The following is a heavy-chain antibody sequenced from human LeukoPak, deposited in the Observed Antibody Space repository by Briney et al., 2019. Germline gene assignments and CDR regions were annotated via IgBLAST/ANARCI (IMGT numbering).Heavy chain of an antibody. J-gene: IGHJ3*02. D-gene: IGHD3-9*01. CDR3: ARGPGDWLLRDGAFDI. V-gene: IGHV4-61*08. Sequence: SETLSLTCTVSGGSISSGGYYWSWIRQHPGKSLEWIGYIYYSGSTNYNPSLKSRVTISVDTSKNQFSLKLSSVTAADTAVYYCARGPGDWLLRDGAFDIWGQGTMVTVSS. CDR1: GGSISSGGYY. CDR2: IYYSGST.